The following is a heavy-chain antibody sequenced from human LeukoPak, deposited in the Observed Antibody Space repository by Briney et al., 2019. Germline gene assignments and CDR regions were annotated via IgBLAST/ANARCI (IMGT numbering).Heavy chain of an antibody. V-gene: IGHV3-23*01. CDR1: GFSFNNYA. J-gene: IGHJ4*02. CDR2: ISNSGGST. Sequence: PGGSLRLSCAASGFSFNNYAMTWVRQAPGKGLEWVSVISNSGGSTHYADSVKGRFTISRDNSKNTLYLQMNSLRAEDTAVYYCAKGKSYCISTSCRKFDYWGQGTLVTVSS. D-gene: IGHD2-2*01. CDR3: AKGKSYCISTSCRKFDY.